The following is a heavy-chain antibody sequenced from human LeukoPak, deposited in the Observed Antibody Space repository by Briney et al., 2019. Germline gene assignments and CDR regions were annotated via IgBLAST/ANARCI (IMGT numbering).Heavy chain of an antibody. D-gene: IGHD2-15*01. CDR2: ISNNNRYT. Sequence: GGSLRLSCATSGFTFSGHYMAWIRQAPGKGLEWISYISNNNRYTNYADSVKGRFTISRDNAKNSLYLQMDSLRAEDTAVYYCARGGYCSGGSCYGKSGGYFDYWGQGTLVTVSS. J-gene: IGHJ4*02. CDR3: ARGGYCSGGSCYGKSGGYFDY. CDR1: GFTFSGHY. V-gene: IGHV3-11*06.